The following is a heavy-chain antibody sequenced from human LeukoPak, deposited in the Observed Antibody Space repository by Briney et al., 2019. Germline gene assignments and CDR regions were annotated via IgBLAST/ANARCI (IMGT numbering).Heavy chain of an antibody. V-gene: IGHV1-18*04. CDR2: ISAYNGNT. Sequence: ASVKVSCKASGYTFTGYYMHWVRQAPGQGLEWMGWISAYNGNTNYAQKLQGRVTMTTDTSTSTAYMELRSLRSDDTAVYYCARDGFLRFLEWLPIDYWGQGTLVTVSS. CDR3: ARDGFLRFLEWLPIDY. D-gene: IGHD3-3*01. CDR1: GYTFTGYY. J-gene: IGHJ4*02.